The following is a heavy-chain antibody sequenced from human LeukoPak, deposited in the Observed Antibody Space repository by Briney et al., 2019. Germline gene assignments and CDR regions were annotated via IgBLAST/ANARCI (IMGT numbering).Heavy chain of an antibody. CDR3: AKYRAARGRGNYFYMDV. J-gene: IGHJ6*03. CDR1: GFTFDDYA. Sequence: GGSLRLSCAASGFTFDDYAMHWVRQASGKGLEWVSHITWDGGSTHYADSVEGRFTISRDNRENSLYLQMDSLRPEDTALYYCAKYRAARGRGNYFYMDVWGKGTTVTVSS. D-gene: IGHD2/OR15-2a*01. CDR2: ITWDGGST. V-gene: IGHV3-43D*03.